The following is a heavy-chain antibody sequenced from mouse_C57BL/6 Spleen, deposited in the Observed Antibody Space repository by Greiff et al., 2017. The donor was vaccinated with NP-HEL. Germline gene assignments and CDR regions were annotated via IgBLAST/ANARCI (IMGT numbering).Heavy chain of an antibody. CDR3: ARGGQELFDY. CDR1: GYTFTSYW. J-gene: IGHJ2*01. Sequence: QQSCKASGYTFTSYWMQWVKQRPGQGLEWIGEIDPSDSYTNYNQKFKGKATLTVDTSSSTAYMQLSSLTSEDSAVYYCARGGQELFDYWGQGTTLTVSS. V-gene: IGHV1-50*01. CDR2: IDPSDSYT.